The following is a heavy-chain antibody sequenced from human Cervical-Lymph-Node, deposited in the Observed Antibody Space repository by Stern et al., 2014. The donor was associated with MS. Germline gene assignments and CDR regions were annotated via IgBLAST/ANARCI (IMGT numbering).Heavy chain of an antibody. CDR1: GGTFSSYA. Sequence: QVQLVESGAEVKKPGSSVKVSCKASGGTFSSYAISWVRQAPGQGLEWMGGSDPIFGKANYAQKVQGRVTITADESTSTAYMELSSLRSEDTAVYYCARGELKEGLVRGMDVWGQGTTVTVSS. CDR3: ARGELKEGLVRGMDV. D-gene: IGHD1-26*01. CDR2: SDPIFGKA. V-gene: IGHV1-69*01. J-gene: IGHJ6*02.